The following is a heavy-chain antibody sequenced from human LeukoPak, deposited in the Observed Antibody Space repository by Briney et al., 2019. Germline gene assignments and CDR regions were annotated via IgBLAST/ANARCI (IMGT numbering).Heavy chain of an antibody. Sequence: SDTLSLICTVSGGSISSYYWRWTRQPPGKGPECIGYIYCTGHTNYNPSLKSRVTISTDTSRNQFFLKLTSVTAADTAVYYCAGGLQWLSFDSWGRGTLVINSS. CDR3: AGGLQWLSFDS. V-gene: IGHV4-59*07. CDR2: IYCTGHT. D-gene: IGHD6-19*01. J-gene: IGHJ4*02. CDR1: GGSISSYY.